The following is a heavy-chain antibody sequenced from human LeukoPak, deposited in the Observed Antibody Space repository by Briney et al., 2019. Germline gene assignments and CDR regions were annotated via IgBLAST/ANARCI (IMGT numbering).Heavy chain of an antibody. CDR3: ARVSGYDWESFYDY. CDR1: GGSISSYY. J-gene: IGHJ4*02. D-gene: IGHD5-12*01. CDR2: IYYSGST. V-gene: IGHV4-59*01. Sequence: SETLSLTCTVSGGSISSYYWSWIRQPPGKGLEWIVYIYYSGSTNYNPSLRSRVTISVDTSKNQFSLKLSSVTAADTAMYYCARVSGYDWESFYDYWGQGSLVTVSS.